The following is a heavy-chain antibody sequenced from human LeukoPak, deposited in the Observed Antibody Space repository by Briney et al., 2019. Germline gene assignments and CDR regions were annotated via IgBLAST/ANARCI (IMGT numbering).Heavy chain of an antibody. CDR2: ISGSGGGT. D-gene: IGHD6-13*01. CDR1: GLTFSNYA. Sequence: GGSLRLSYAASGLTFSNYAMSWVRQAPGKGLELVSTISGSGGGTYYADSVKGRFTISRDISKNTLYLQMNSLRAEDTAVYYCAKEGVDNSSWFWLFDHWGQGTLVTVSS. J-gene: IGHJ4*02. CDR3: AKEGVDNSSWFWLFDH. V-gene: IGHV3-23*01.